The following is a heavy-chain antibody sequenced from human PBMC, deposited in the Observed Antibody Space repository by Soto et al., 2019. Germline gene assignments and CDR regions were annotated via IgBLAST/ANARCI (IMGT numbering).Heavy chain of an antibody. D-gene: IGHD5-18*01. CDR2: ISVYNGNT. CDR1: GYTFTSYD. CDR3: ARDLDRYGYFDS. V-gene: IGHV1-18*01. J-gene: IGHJ4*02. Sequence: QVQLVQSGAEVKKPGASVKVSCKASGYTFTSYDISWVRQAPGQGLEWMGWISVYNGNTSYAQKLKGRVTMTTDTATSTGQLAMRSVMSHHTGVYSCARDLDRYGYFDSWGQGTLVTVSS.